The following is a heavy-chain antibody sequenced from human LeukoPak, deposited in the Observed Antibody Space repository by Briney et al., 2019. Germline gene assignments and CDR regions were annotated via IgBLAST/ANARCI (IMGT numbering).Heavy chain of an antibody. CDR2: IYPGGSAT. CDR3: ARRGGSLHFFDY. CDR1: GYSFTSSW. D-gene: IGHD2-15*01. J-gene: IGHJ4*01. Sequence: GESLKISCKGSGYSFTSSWIGWVRQMPGKGLEWMGIIYPGGSATRYSPSFLGQVTISADKSTSTAYLQWNSVKASDTAMYYCARRGGSLHFFDYWGHGTLVTVSS. V-gene: IGHV5-51*01.